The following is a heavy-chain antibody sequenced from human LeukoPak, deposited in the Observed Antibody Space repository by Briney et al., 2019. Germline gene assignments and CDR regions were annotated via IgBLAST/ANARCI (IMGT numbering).Heavy chain of an antibody. CDR2: INHSGST. D-gene: IGHD6-19*01. Sequence: SETLSLTCAVYGGSFSGYYWSWIRQPPGKGLEWIGEINHSGSTNYNPSLKSRVTILVDTSKNQFSLKLSSVTAADTAVYYCARAVAGYYYGMDVWGQGTTVTVSS. CDR3: ARAVAGYYYGMDV. CDR1: GGSFSGYY. J-gene: IGHJ6*02. V-gene: IGHV4-34*01.